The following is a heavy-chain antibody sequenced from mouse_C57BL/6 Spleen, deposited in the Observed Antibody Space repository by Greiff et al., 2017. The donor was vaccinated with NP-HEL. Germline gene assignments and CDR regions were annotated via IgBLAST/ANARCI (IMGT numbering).Heavy chain of an antibody. V-gene: IGHV1-82*01. D-gene: IGHD2-4*01. CDR1: GYAFSSSW. Sequence: QVQLQQSGPELVKPGASVKISCKASGYAFSSSWMNWVKQRPGKGLEWIGRIYPGDGDTNYNGKFKGKATLTADKSSSTAYMQLSSLTSEDSAVYFCARWDYDYEDFAYWGQGTLVTVSA. CDR3: ARWDYDYEDFAY. J-gene: IGHJ3*01. CDR2: IYPGDGDT.